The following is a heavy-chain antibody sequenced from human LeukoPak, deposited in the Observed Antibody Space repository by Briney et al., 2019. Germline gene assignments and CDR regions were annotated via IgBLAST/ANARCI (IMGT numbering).Heavy chain of an antibody. D-gene: IGHD5-24*01. CDR2: IWIDGSNK. CDR3: TKSRDGYSHGLDP. Sequence: PGMSLRLSCAASGFTSSSHGMHWVRQAPGKGLEWVAVIWIDGSNKHYADTVKGRFTISRDNSKNTVYLQMDSLRAEDTAVYYCTKSRDGYSHGLDPWGQGTLVTVSS. J-gene: IGHJ5*02. V-gene: IGHV3-33*06. CDR1: GFTSSSHG.